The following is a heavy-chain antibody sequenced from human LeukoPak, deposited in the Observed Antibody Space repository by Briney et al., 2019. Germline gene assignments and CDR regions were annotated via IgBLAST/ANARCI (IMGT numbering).Heavy chain of an antibody. CDR3: TRGAGWLIDY. CDR1: GVSINKYY. CDR2: IYYSGST. V-gene: IGHV4-59*01. J-gene: IGHJ4*02. Sequence: SETLSLTCTVSGVSINKYYWSWIRQPPGKGLEWIGDIYYSGSTDHNPSLKSRVTISVDTSKRQFSLKLTSMTSADTAVYYCTRGAGWLIDYWGQGILVTVSS. D-gene: IGHD3-16*01.